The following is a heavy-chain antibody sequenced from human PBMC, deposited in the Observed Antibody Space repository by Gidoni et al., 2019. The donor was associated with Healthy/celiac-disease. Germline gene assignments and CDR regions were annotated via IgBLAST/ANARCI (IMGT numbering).Heavy chain of an antibody. CDR2: ISSSSSYI. Sequence: EVQLVESGGGLVKPGGSLSLSCAASVFTFSSYSMNWVRKAPGKGLEWVSSISSSSSYIYYADSVKGRFTISRDNAKNSLYLQMNSLRAEDTAVYYCARDLGGSYRDFDYWGQGTLVTVSS. J-gene: IGHJ4*02. D-gene: IGHD1-26*01. V-gene: IGHV3-21*01. CDR1: VFTFSSYS. CDR3: ARDLGGSYRDFDY.